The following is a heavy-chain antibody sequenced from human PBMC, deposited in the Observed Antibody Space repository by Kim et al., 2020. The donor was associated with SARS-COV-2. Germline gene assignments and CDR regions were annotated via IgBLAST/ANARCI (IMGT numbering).Heavy chain of an antibody. Sequence: SETLSLTCAVYGGSFSGYYWSWIRQPPGKGLEWIGEINHSGSTNYNPSLKSRVTISVDTSKNQFSLKLSSVTAADTAVDYCAADDILTGYSWGQGTLVT. CDR2: INHSGST. D-gene: IGHD3-9*01. J-gene: IGHJ4*02. CDR3: AADDILTGYS. CDR1: GGSFSGYY. V-gene: IGHV4-34*01.